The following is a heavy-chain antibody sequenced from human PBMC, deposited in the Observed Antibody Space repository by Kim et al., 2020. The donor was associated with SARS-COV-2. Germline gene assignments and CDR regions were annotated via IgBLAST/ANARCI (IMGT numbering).Heavy chain of an antibody. CDR2: IYPGDSDT. J-gene: IGHJ5*02. CDR3: ARHYDYVWGSYRYSSWFDP. Sequence: GESLKISCKGSGYSFTSYWIGWVRQMPGKGLEWMGIIYPGDSDTRYSPSFQGQVTISADKSISTAYLQWSSLKASDTAMYYCARHYDYVWGSYRYSSWFDPWGQGTLVTVSS. CDR1: GYSFTSYW. V-gene: IGHV5-51*01. D-gene: IGHD3-16*02.